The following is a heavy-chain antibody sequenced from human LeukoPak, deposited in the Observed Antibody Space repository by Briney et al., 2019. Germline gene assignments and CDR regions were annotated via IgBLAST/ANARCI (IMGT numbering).Heavy chain of an antibody. CDR1: GYSFTSYG. J-gene: IGHJ4*02. V-gene: IGHV1-18*01. Sequence: GESLKISCKGSGYSFTSYGISWVRQAPGQGLEWMGWISAYNGNTNYAQKLQGRVTMTTDTSTSTAYMELRSLRSDDTAVYYCAREHYYDSSGYPAFGYWGQGTLVTVSS. CDR2: ISAYNGNT. CDR3: AREHYYDSSGYPAFGY. D-gene: IGHD3-22*01.